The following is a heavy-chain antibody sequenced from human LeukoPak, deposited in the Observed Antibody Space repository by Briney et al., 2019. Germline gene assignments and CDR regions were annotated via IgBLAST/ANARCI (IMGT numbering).Heavy chain of an antibody. CDR3: ADFGSGSYCFDY. CDR2: ISGSGGST. J-gene: IGHJ4*02. Sequence: PGGSLRLSCAASGFTFSSYSMNWVRQAPGKGLEWVSAISGSGGSTYYADSVKGRFTISRDNSKNTLYLQMDSLRAEDTAIYYCADFGSGSYCFDYWGQGTLVPVSS. CDR1: GFTFSSYS. D-gene: IGHD3-10*01. V-gene: IGHV3-23*01.